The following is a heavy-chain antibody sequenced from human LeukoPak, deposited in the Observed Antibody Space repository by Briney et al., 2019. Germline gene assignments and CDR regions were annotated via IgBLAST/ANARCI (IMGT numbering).Heavy chain of an antibody. CDR3: VRLGVLIGGY. Sequence: GSLRLSCAASGFIFSSYWMSWVRQAPGKGLEWVANIKQDGSEKYYVDSVKGRFTISRDNAKNSLFLQMNSLRAEDTAVYYCVRLGVLIGGYWGQGTLVTVSS. CDR2: IKQDGSEK. V-gene: IGHV3-7*01. J-gene: IGHJ4*02. D-gene: IGHD1-26*01. CDR1: GFIFSSYW.